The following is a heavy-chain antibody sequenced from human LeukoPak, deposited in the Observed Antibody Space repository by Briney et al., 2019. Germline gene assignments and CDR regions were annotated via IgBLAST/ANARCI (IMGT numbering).Heavy chain of an antibody. Sequence: SETLSLTCTVSGGSISSYYWSWIRQPPGKGLEWIGYFYYSGSTNYNPSLKSRVTISVDTSKNQFSLKLSSVTAADTAVYYCARVDYVWGSYRYPNWFDPWGQGTLVTVSS. J-gene: IGHJ5*02. CDR2: FYYSGST. CDR3: ARVDYVWGSYRYPNWFDP. V-gene: IGHV4-59*01. CDR1: GGSISSYY. D-gene: IGHD3-16*02.